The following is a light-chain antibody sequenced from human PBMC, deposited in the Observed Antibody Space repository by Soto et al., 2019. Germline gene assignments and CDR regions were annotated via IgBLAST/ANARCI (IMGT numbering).Light chain of an antibody. CDR3: SSYTSRSTLVV. CDR1: SSDVGGYNY. Sequence: QSALTQPASVSGSPGQSITISCTGTSSDVGGYNYVSWYQQHPGKDPKLMIYDVSNRPSGVYNRFSGSKSGNTASLTSSGLQAEDEADYYCSSYTSRSTLVVFGTGTKVTVL. V-gene: IGLV2-14*01. J-gene: IGLJ1*01. CDR2: DVS.